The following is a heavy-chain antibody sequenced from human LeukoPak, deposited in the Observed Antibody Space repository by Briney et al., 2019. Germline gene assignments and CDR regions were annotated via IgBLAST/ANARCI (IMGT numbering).Heavy chain of an antibody. D-gene: IGHD4-23*01. V-gene: IGHV4-39*01. CDR2: IVFGGST. J-gene: IGHJ3*02. Sequence: SETLSLTCTVSGGSIRSNSDYWGWIRQPPGKGLEWIGRIVFGGSTSYNPSLRSRFTITVDTSKNQFSLEVRSVTATDTAVFFCARHKNYGGRDSFDIWGRGTMITVSS. CDR1: GGSIRSNSDY. CDR3: ARHKNYGGRDSFDI.